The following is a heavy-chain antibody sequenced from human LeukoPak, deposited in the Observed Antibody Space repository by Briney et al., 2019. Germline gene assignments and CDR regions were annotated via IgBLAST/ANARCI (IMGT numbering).Heavy chain of an antibody. V-gene: IGHV3-30*02. D-gene: IGHD3-3*01. Sequence: PGGSLRLSCAASGFTFSSYGMHWVRQAPGKGLEWVAFIRYDGSNKYYADSMKGRFTISRDNSKNTLYLQMNSLRAEDTAVYYCAKGRGDFWSGYYRGDSYFDYWGQGTLVTVSS. CDR1: GFTFSSYG. CDR2: IRYDGSNK. J-gene: IGHJ4*02. CDR3: AKGRGDFWSGYYRGDSYFDY.